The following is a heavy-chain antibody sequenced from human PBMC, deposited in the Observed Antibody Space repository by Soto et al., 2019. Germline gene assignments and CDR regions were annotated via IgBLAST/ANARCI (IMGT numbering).Heavy chain of an antibody. V-gene: IGHV3-30-3*01. CDR2: ISYDGSNK. Sequence: QVQLVESGGGVVQPGRSLRLSCAASGFTFSSYAMHWVRQAPGKGLEWVAVISYDGSNKYYADSVKGRFTISRDNSKNTLYLQMNSLRAEDTAVYYCARDVAYSSGPIDYWGQGTLVTVSS. CDR3: ARDVAYSSGPIDY. J-gene: IGHJ4*02. CDR1: GFTFSSYA. D-gene: IGHD6-19*01.